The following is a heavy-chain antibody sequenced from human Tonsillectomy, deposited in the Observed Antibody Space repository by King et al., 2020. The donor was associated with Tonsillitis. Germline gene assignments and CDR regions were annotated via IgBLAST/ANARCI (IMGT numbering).Heavy chain of an antibody. Sequence: VQLVQSGAEVKKPGESLNISCKGSGYSFTTYWIGWVRQMPGKGLEWMVIIYPGNSDTRYSPSFQGQVTISADKSINTAYLQWSGLQASDTAIYYCARHNTGTTTTNNRLTQEVDYWGQGTLVTVSS. J-gene: IGHJ4*02. CDR1: GYSFTTYW. CDR3: ARHNTGTTTTNNRLTQEVDY. D-gene: IGHD1-14*01. CDR2: IYPGNSDT. V-gene: IGHV5-51*01.